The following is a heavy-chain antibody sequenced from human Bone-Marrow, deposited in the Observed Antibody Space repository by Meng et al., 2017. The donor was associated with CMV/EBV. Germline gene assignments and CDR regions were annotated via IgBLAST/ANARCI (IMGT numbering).Heavy chain of an antibody. J-gene: IGHJ6*02. CDR2: INPNSGGT. V-gene: IGHV1-2*02. CDR3: ARDQVYYYDSGFGGDYYGMDV. Sequence: ASVKVSCKASGGTFSSYAISWVRQAPGQGLEWMGWINPNSGGTNYAQKFQGRVTMTRDTSISTAYMELSRLRSDDTAVYYCARDQVYYYDSGFGGDYYGMDVWGQGATVTVSS. D-gene: IGHD3-22*01. CDR1: GGTFSSYA.